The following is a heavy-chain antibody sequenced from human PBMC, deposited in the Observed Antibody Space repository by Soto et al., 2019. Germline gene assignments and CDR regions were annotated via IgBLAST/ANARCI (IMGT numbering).Heavy chain of an antibody. CDR1: GFSLSTSGLG. V-gene: IGHV2-5*01. Sequence: QITLKESGPTLGRPTQTLTLTCTFSGFSLSTSGLGVGWIRQPPGKALEWLALIYWNDDKRYSPSLKARLTITKDPSKNQVVLTMTNMDPVDTATYYCAHRPSGWYLFDYWGQGTLVTVSS. J-gene: IGHJ4*02. CDR2: IYWNDDK. D-gene: IGHD6-19*01. CDR3: AHRPSGWYLFDY.